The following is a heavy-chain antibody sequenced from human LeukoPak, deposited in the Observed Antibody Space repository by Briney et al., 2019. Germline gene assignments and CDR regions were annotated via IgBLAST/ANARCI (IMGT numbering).Heavy chain of an antibody. CDR1: GFTFSSYA. J-gene: IGHJ6*02. CDR2: MSYDGSNK. D-gene: IGHD1-26*01. CDR3: ARSGIDSMDSYGMDV. Sequence: GGSLRLSCAASGFTFSSYAMHWVRQAPGKGLEWVAVMSYDGSNKYYADSVKGRFTISRDNSKNTLYLQMNSLRAEDTAVYYCARSGIDSMDSYGMDVWGHGTTVTVYS. V-gene: IGHV3-30-3*01.